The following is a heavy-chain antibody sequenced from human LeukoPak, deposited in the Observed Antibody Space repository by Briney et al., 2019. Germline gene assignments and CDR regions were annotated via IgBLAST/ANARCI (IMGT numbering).Heavy chain of an antibody. V-gene: IGHV1-69*01. CDR3: ASGSYRAHYYYGMDV. Sequence: GASVKVSCKASGGTFSSYAISWVRQAPGQGLEWMGGIIPIFGTANYAQKFQGRVTITADESTSTAYMELSSLRSEDSAVYYCASGSYRAHYYYGMDVWGQGITVTVSS. J-gene: IGHJ6*02. CDR1: GGTFSSYA. CDR2: IIPIFGTA.